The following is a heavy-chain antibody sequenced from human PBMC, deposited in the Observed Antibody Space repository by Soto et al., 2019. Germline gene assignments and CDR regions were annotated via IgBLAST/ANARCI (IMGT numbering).Heavy chain of an antibody. Sequence: EASVKVSCKASGYTFSSYAMHWVRQAPGQRLEWMGWINAGNGDTKYSQKFQGRVTITRDTSASTVYTELSSLRSEDTAVYYCARAQGGYSGSYRFDYWGQGTLVTVS. V-gene: IGHV1-3*01. CDR2: INAGNGDT. CDR1: GYTFSSYA. J-gene: IGHJ4*02. CDR3: ARAQGGYSGSYRFDY. D-gene: IGHD1-26*01.